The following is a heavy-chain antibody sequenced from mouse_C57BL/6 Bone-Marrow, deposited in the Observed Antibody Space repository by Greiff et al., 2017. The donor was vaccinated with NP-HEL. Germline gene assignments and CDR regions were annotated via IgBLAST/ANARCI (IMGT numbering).Heavy chain of an antibody. D-gene: IGHD1-1*01. V-gene: IGHV1-64*01. CDR1: GYTFTSYW. Sequence: QVQLKQPGAELVKPGASVKLSCKASGYTFTSYWMHWVKQRPGQGLEWIGMIHPNSGSTNYNEKFKSKATLTVDKSSSTAYIQLSSLTSEDSAVYYCARYYYGSSDWYFDVWGTGTTVTVSS. CDR2: IHPNSGST. CDR3: ARYYYGSSDWYFDV. J-gene: IGHJ1*03.